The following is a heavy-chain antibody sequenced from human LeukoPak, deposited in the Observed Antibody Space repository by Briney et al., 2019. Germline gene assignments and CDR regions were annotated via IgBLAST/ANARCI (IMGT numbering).Heavy chain of an antibody. CDR3: ARDPSGSWSYFDY. V-gene: IGHV3-11*01. J-gene: IGHJ4*02. D-gene: IGHD6-13*01. CDR2: ISSSGSPI. Sequence: SPGGSLRLSCAASGFTFSSYAMSWIRQAPGKGLEWVSYISSSGSPIYYADSVKGRFTISRDNAKNSLYLQMNSLRAEDTAVYYCARDPSGSWSYFDYWGQGALVTVSS. CDR1: GFTFSSYA.